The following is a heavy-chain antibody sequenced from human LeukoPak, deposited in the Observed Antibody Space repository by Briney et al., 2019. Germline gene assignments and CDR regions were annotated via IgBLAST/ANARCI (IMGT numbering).Heavy chain of an antibody. CDR2: ISRKGGST. J-gene: IGHJ4*02. CDR1: GFTFSSYA. CDR3: ARDPGDVGYGGNLLDY. V-gene: IGHV3-64*01. D-gene: IGHD4-23*01. Sequence: PGGSPRLSCAASGFTFSSYAMHWVRQAPGKGLEYVSAISRKGGSTYYANSVKGRFTISRDNSKNTLYFQMGSLRAEEMAVYYCARDPGDVGYGGNLLDYWGQGTLVTVSS.